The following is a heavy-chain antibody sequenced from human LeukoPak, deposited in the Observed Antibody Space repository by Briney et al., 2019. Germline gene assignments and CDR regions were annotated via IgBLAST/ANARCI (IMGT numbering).Heavy chain of an antibody. CDR2: IDDDGRTK. V-gene: IGHV3-74*01. D-gene: IGHD1-26*01. Sequence: GGSLSFSCAAYGFPFRTSWMHWVRQAPGKELMWVSRIDDDGRTKTYADSVKGRFTGSRDNAKSTLFLEMKSLRAEDTAMYYCVRALGSALDYWGQGTLVTVSS. CDR1: GFPFRTSW. CDR3: VRALGSALDY. J-gene: IGHJ4*02.